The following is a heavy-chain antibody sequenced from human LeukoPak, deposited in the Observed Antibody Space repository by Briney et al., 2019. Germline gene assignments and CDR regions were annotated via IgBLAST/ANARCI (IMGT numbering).Heavy chain of an antibody. D-gene: IGHD5-24*01. J-gene: IGHJ4*02. Sequence: GSLRLSCAASGFTFSSYWMSWVRQAPGKGLEWVANIKQDGSEKYYVDSVKGRFTISRDNAKNSLYLQMNSLRAEDTAVYYCARDPRWLQPLDYWAREPWSPSPQ. CDR3: ARDPRWLQPLDY. V-gene: IGHV3-7*01. CDR2: IKQDGSEK. CDR1: GFTFSSYW.